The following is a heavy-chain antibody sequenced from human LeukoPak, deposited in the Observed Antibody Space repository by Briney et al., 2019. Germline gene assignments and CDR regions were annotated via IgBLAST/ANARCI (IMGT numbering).Heavy chain of an antibody. V-gene: IGHV1-24*01. Sequence: ASVKVSCKVSGYTLTELSMHWVRQAPGKGLEWMGGFDTEDGETIYAQKFQGRVTMTEDTSTDTAYMELSSLRSEDTAVYYCATDRSPYYYDSSGYTDYWGQGTLVTVSS. CDR2: FDTEDGET. CDR3: ATDRSPYYYDSSGYTDY. CDR1: GYTLTELS. J-gene: IGHJ4*02. D-gene: IGHD3-22*01.